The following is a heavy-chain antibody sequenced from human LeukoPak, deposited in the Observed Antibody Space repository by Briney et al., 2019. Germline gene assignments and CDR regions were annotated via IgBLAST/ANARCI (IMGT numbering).Heavy chain of an antibody. CDR1: GYSISSGYY. V-gene: IGHV4-38-2*02. CDR3: ARPYYYYIDV. CDR2: IYHSGST. Sequence: SETLSLTCTVSGYSISSGYYWGWIRQPPGKGLEWIGTIYHSGSTSYNPSLKSRVTISVDTSKNQFSLKLSSVTAADTALYHCARPYYYYIDVWGKGTTVTVSS. J-gene: IGHJ6*03.